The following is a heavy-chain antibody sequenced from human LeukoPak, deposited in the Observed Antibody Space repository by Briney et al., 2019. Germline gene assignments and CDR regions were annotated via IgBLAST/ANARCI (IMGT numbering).Heavy chain of an antibody. J-gene: IGHJ4*02. Sequence: SVKVSCKASGGTFSNYAISWVRQAPGQGLEWMGGIMPIFGTANYAQKFRGRVTITADKSTRTAYMELSSLRSEDTAVYYCAKGSDPFRWFGEFNVKLPRPIRHYDSWGQGTLVTVSS. CDR3: AKGSDPFRWFGEFNVKLPRPIRHYDS. V-gene: IGHV1-69*06. CDR1: GGTFSNYA. CDR2: IMPIFGTA. D-gene: IGHD3-10*01.